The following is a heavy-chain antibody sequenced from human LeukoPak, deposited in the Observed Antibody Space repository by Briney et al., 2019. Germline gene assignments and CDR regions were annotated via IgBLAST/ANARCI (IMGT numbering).Heavy chain of an antibody. CDR3: ARDGTLLWFGGLSDAFDI. D-gene: IGHD3-10*01. CDR1: GFTFSSYS. V-gene: IGHV3-48*04. J-gene: IGHJ3*02. CDR2: ISSSSSTI. Sequence: GGSLRLSCAASGFTFSSYSMNWVRQAPGKGLEWVSYISSSSSTIYYADSVKGRFTISRDNAKNSLYLQMNSLRAEDTAVCYCARDGTLLWFGGLSDAFDIWGQGTMVTVSS.